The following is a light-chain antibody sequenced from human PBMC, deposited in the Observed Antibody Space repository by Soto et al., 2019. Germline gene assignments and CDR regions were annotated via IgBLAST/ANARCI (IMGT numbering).Light chain of an antibody. J-gene: IGKJ3*01. CDR3: QQYDKLPFT. Sequence: DLQMTQSPSSLSASVGDRVTITCQASQDISNYLNWYQQKPGKAPKLLIYDASNLEIGVPSRFSGSGSGTGFTFTISSLQPEDIATYYCQQYDKLPFTFGPGTKVDIK. CDR1: QDISNY. CDR2: DAS. V-gene: IGKV1-33*01.